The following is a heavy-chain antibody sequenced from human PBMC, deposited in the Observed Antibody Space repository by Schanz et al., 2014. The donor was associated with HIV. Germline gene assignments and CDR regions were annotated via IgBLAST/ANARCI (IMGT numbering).Heavy chain of an antibody. Sequence: QVQLVESGGGVVQPGRSLRLSCAASGFTFRSYGMHWVRQAPGKGLEWVAVTWYDGSNKYYADSVQGRFTISRDNAKNSLFLQMASLRDEDTAVYYCAREWVYYYYYGMDVWGQGTTVTVSS. D-gene: IGHD6-13*01. CDR1: GFTFRSYG. V-gene: IGHV3-33*01. J-gene: IGHJ6*02. CDR3: AREWVYYYYYGMDV. CDR2: TWYDGSNK.